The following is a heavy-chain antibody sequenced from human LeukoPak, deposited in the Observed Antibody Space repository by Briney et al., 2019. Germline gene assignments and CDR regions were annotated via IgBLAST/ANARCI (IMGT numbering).Heavy chain of an antibody. CDR1: GFTFSSYA. Sequence: PGGSLRLSCAASGFTFSSYAMHWVRQAPGKGLEYVSAISSNGGSTYYANSVKGRFTISRDNSKNTLYLQMGSLRAEDMAVYYCARGGFRIPGGVFDYWGQGTLVTVSS. J-gene: IGHJ4*02. CDR2: ISSNGGST. CDR3: ARGGFRIPGGVFDY. D-gene: IGHD3-16*01. V-gene: IGHV3-64*01.